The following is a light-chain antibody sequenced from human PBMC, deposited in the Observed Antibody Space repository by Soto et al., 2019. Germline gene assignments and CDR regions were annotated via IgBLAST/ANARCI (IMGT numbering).Light chain of an antibody. CDR3: QQYTAFSCT. CDR2: KAS. V-gene: IGKV1-5*03. Sequence: DIQMTQSPSTLSASVGDRVTITCRASQSISSWLAWYQQKPGKAPKLLIYKASNLESGVPSRFSGSGSGTEFTLTISSLQPDDFATYYCQQYTAFSCTFGQGTRVEIK. J-gene: IGKJ1*01. CDR1: QSISSW.